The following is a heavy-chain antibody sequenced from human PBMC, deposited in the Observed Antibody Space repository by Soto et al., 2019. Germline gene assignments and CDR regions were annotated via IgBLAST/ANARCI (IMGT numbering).Heavy chain of an antibody. V-gene: IGHV3-21*01. D-gene: IGHD2-15*01. CDR1: GFTFSSYS. CDR3: ARGVAFGDCSVGSCYPEGAFDI. Sequence: PGGSLRLSCASSGFTFSSYSMNWVRQAPGKGLEWVSSISSSSSYIYYADSVKGRFTISRDNAKNSLYLQMNSLRAEDTAVYYCARGVAFGDCSVGSCYPEGAFDIWGQGTIVTVSS. J-gene: IGHJ3*02. CDR2: ISSSSSYI.